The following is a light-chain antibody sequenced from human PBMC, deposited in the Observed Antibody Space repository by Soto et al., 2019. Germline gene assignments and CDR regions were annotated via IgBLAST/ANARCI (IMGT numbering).Light chain of an antibody. J-gene: IGLJ1*01. Sequence: QSALTQPRSVSGPPGQSVTISCTGTSSDVGGYNYVSWYQQHPGKAPKLLIHDVSKRPSGVPDRFSGSKSGNTASLTISGLQAEDEADYYCCSYAGTYTLAVFGTGTKLTVL. CDR3: CSYAGTYTLAV. CDR1: SSDVGGYNY. V-gene: IGLV2-11*01. CDR2: DVS.